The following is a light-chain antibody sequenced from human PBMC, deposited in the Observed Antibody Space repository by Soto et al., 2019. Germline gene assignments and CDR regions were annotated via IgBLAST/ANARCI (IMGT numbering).Light chain of an antibody. J-gene: IGKJ5*01. CDR2: TLS. V-gene: IGKV2-40*01. CDR1: QSLFDSADGNTY. Sequence: DIVLTQTPLSLPVTPGEPASISCRSSQSLFDSADGNTYLDWYLQKPGQSPQLLIHTLSYRASGVTDRFSGSGSGTDFPLRIRRVEAEDVGVYYCMQHIEYPITFAQGPRLHMK. CDR3: MQHIEYPIT.